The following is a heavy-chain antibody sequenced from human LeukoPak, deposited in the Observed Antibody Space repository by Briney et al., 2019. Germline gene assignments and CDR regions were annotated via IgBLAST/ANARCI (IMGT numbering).Heavy chain of an antibody. D-gene: IGHD6-19*01. Sequence: SQTLSLTCTVSGGSISSGGYYWSWIRQPPGKGLEWIGYIYHSGSTYYNPSLKSRVTISVDRSKNQFSLKLSSVTAADTAVYYCARVTRQWLVPLFDYWGQGTLVTVSS. J-gene: IGHJ4*02. CDR1: GGSISSGGYY. CDR2: IYHSGST. V-gene: IGHV4-30-2*01. CDR3: ARVTRQWLVPLFDY.